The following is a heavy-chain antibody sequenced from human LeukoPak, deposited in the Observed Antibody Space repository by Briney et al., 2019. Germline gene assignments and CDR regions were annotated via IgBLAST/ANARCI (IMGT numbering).Heavy chain of an antibody. CDR1: RFTFNSYT. Sequence: PGGSLRLSCAAPRFTFNSYTMNWVRQAPGKGLEWVSSISSSSNYIYYADSVKGRFTISRDNAKNSLYLQMKSLRAEDTAVYYCAKTQWFGDPTAEREAFDIWGKGKMVTV. CDR3: AKTQWFGDPTAEREAFDI. CDR2: ISSSSNYI. V-gene: IGHV3-21*01. D-gene: IGHD3-10*01. J-gene: IGHJ3*02.